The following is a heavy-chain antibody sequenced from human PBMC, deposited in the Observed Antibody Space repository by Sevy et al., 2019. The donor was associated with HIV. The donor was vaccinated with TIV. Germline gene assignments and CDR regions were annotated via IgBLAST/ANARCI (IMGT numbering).Heavy chain of an antibody. J-gene: IGHJ5*02. Sequence: ASVKVSCKASGYTFTSYYMHWVRQAPGQGLEWMGIINPSGGSTSYAQKFQGRVTMTRDTSTSTFYMELSSLRSEDTAVYYCARDFLHRGSGWYFRFDPWGQRTLVTVSS. CDR2: INPSGGST. CDR3: ARDFLHRGSGWYFRFDP. CDR1: GYTFTSYY. V-gene: IGHV1-46*01. D-gene: IGHD6-19*01.